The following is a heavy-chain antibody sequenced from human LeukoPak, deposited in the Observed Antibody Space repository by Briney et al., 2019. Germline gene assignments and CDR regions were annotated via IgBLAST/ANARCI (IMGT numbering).Heavy chain of an antibody. V-gene: IGHV3-23*01. CDR3: AKVYGDGVWYYGMDV. J-gene: IGHJ6*02. D-gene: IGHD4-17*01. CDR1: GFTFSSYA. Sequence: GGSLRLSCAASGFTFSSYAMSWVRQAPGKGLEWVSAISGSGGSTYYADSVKGRFTISRDNSKNTLYLQMNSLRAEDTAVYYCAKVYGDGVWYYGMDVWGQGTTATVSS. CDR2: ISGSGGST.